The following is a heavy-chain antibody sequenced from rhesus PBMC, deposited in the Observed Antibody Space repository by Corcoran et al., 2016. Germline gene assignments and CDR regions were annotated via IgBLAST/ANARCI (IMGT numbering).Heavy chain of an antibody. CDR3: SRFDV. CDR2: SSSDGNHK. Sequence: EGQMVESGGDLVQQGGSVRLSCEASGFTFNNYGIHWVRQDPVKEFDGLAVSSSDGNHKQCADYVRARFTISRDNSRNIEYLQMNNLKFEDTAVYYCSRFDVWGPGVLVIVSS. V-gene: IGHV3S32*01. CDR1: GFTFNNYG. J-gene: IGHJ5-1*01.